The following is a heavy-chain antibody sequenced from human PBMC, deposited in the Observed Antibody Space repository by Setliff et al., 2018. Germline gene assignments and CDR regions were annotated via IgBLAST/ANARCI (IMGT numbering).Heavy chain of an antibody. CDR1: GYSISSGYY. V-gene: IGHV4-38-2*02. J-gene: IGHJ6*02. CDR3: ARDHGYYGMDV. CDR2: IYYSGST. Sequence: SETLSLTCAVSGYSISSGYYWGWIRQPPGKGLEWIGSIYYSGSTYYNPSLKSRVTISVDTSKNQFSLKLSSVTAADTAVYYCARDHGYYGMDVWGQGTTVTVSS.